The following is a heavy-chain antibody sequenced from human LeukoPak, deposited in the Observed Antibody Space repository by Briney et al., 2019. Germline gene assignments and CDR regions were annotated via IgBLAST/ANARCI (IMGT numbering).Heavy chain of an antibody. CDR1: GGSISSGSYY. J-gene: IGHJ4*02. CDR2: IYTSGST. CDR3: ARDGVYPFDY. Sequence: SETLSLTCTVSGGSISSGSYYWSWIRQPAGKGLEWIGRIYTSGSTNYNPSLKSRVTISVDTSKNQFFLKLSSVTAADTAVYYCARDGVYPFDYWGQGTLVTVSS. V-gene: IGHV4-61*02. D-gene: IGHD6-13*01.